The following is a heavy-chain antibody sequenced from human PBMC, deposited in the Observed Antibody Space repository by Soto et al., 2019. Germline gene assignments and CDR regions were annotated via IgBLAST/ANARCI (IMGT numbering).Heavy chain of an antibody. D-gene: IGHD1-26*01. CDR2: ISDGGRFT. Sequence: PGGSLRLSCAASGFTFSTSAMSWVRHAPGKGLEWVSTISDGGRFTYFADSVKGRFSISRDDSRNMVFLQMSSLGAEDTALYYCAKSGPTNYFDYWGQGSLVTVSS. CDR1: GFTFSTSA. V-gene: IGHV3-23*01. CDR3: AKSGPTNYFDY. J-gene: IGHJ4*02.